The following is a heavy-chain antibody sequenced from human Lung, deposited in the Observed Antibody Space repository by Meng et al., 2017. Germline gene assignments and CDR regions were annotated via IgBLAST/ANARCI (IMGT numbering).Heavy chain of an antibody. CDR1: VGSFSGYQ. CDR3: ARDQGGAGGY. V-gene: IGHV4-34*01. D-gene: IGHD2-15*01. Sequence: QVQLQQWGAGELKPSEPLSLTCAVYVGSFSGYQWNWIRQSPGKGLEWIGDINHRGRTNYNPSLKSRVTISVDTSKNQFSLKLSSVTAADTAVYYCARDQGGAGGYWGQGTLVTVSS. J-gene: IGHJ4*02. CDR2: INHRGRT.